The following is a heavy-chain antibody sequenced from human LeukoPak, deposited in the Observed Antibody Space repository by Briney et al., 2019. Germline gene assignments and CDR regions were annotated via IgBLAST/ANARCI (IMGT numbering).Heavy chain of an antibody. J-gene: IGHJ3*02. CDR1: GYSISSGYD. CDR3: ARVGGQGTSYLEAFDI. D-gene: IGHD4-23*01. Sequence: ETLSLTCTVSGYSISSGYDWGGLRQPPGKGLQWMGSFYRSGSTSYNPSLKSRVTISVDTSKNQFSLRLNSVTAADTAVYYCARVGGQGTSYLEAFDIWGHGTMVTVSS. CDR2: FYRSGST. V-gene: IGHV4-38-2*02.